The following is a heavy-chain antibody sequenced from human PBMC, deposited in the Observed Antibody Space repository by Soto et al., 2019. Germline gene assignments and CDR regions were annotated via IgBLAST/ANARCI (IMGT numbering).Heavy chain of an antibody. D-gene: IGHD1-1*01. CDR2: ISSDGNNK. CDR3: AKSVYNWNDGFFDY. CDR1: GFTFSTYG. Sequence: QVQLVESGGGVVQPGRSLRLYCAASGFTFSTYGMHWVRQAPGKGLEWVAVISSDGNNKYYADSVKGRFTISRDNSKNTLYLQMSSLRAEDTAVYYCAKSVYNWNDGFFDYWGQGTLVTVSS. V-gene: IGHV3-30*18. J-gene: IGHJ4*02.